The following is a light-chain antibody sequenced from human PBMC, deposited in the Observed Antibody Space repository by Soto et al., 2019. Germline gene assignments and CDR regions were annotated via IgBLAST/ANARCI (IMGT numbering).Light chain of an antibody. Sequence: EIELTQSPATLSSFPGERATLSCRASQSVRSTSLVWYQQKPAQAPRLPIYGASSRATGIPDRFSGGGSGTDFTLTISRLEPEDFAVYYCQHYNSSPPITFGQGTRLEIK. J-gene: IGKJ5*01. CDR2: GAS. CDR1: QSVRSTS. CDR3: QHYNSSPPIT. V-gene: IGKV3-20*01.